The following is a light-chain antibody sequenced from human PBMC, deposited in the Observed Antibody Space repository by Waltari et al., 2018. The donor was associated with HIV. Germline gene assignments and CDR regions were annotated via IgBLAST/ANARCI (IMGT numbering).Light chain of an antibody. V-gene: IGLV1-51*01. Sequence: QSVLTQPPSVSAAPGQKVTISCSRSNSNIGNDYVSWYQHLPGAAPKLLIYDNNKRPAGIPDRFSGSKSGTSATLDITGLQTGDEADYYCGTGDRSLSGAVFGGGTRLTVL. CDR1: NSNIGNDY. CDR2: DNN. CDR3: GTGDRSLSGAV. J-gene: IGLJ2*01.